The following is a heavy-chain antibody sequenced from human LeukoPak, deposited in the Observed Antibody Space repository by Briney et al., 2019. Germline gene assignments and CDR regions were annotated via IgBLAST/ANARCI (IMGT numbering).Heavy chain of an antibody. V-gene: IGHV3-23*01. CDR1: GFTFSSYG. CDR3: ARGDIGTWYYYYYGMDV. D-gene: IGHD1-7*01. Sequence: GGSLRLSCAASGFTFSSYGMHWVRQAPGKGLEWVSAISGSGGSTYYADSVRGRFTISRDNAKNTLYLKMNSLRAEDTAVYYCARGDIGTWYYYYYGMDVWGQGTTVTVSS. J-gene: IGHJ6*02. CDR2: ISGSGGST.